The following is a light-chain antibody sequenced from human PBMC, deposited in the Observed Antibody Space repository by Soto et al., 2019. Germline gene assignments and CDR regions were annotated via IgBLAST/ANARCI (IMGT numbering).Light chain of an antibody. CDR1: QDISNY. J-gene: IGKJ4*01. CDR3: KQYDNLPGPLT. Sequence: DIQMTQSPSSLSASVGDRVTITCQASQDISNYLNWYQQKPGKAPKLLIYDASNLETGVPSRFSGSVSGTDFTFTISSLEPEDIATYYCKQYDNLPGPLTFGGGTKVEIK. CDR2: DAS. V-gene: IGKV1-33*01.